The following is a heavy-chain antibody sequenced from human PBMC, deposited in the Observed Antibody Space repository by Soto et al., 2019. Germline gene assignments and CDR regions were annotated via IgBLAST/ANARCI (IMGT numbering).Heavy chain of an antibody. CDR2: IIPIFGTA. Sequence: ASVKVSCKASGGTFSSYAISWVRQAPGQGLEWMGGIIPIFGTANYAQKFQGRVTITADKSTSTAYMELSSLRSEDTAVYYCARFLVPYYYDSSGYSMVNWFDPWGQGTLVTVSS. D-gene: IGHD3-22*01. CDR3: ARFLVPYYYDSSGYSMVNWFDP. V-gene: IGHV1-69*06. J-gene: IGHJ5*02. CDR1: GGTFSSYA.